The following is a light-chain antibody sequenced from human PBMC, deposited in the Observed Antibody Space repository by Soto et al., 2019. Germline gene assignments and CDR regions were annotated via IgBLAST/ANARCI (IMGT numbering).Light chain of an antibody. CDR2: DVS. CDR3: NSYTTGTTWV. J-gene: IGLJ3*02. Sequence: QSALTQPASVSGSPGQSITISCTGTTSDVGRYNYVSWHQQHPGKAPKLLIFDVSHRPSGVSDRFSGSKSGNTASLTISGLQAEDEADYYCNSYTTGTTWVFGGGTKLTVL. CDR1: TSDVGRYNY. V-gene: IGLV2-14*01.